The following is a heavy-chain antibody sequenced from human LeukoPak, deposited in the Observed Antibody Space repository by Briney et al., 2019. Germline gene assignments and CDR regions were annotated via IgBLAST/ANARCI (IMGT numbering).Heavy chain of an antibody. J-gene: IGHJ4*02. CDR3: AKDRLSRGPMSRSSSQGY. CDR2: ISGSGGST. CDR1: GFTFSNYW. V-gene: IGHV3-23*01. D-gene: IGHD6-6*01. Sequence: GGSLRLSCTASGFTFSNYWMNWVCQAPGKGLEWVSAISGSGGSTYYADSVKGRFTISRDNSKNTLYLQMNSLRAEDTAVYYCAKDRLSRGPMSRSSSQGYWGQGTLVTVSS.